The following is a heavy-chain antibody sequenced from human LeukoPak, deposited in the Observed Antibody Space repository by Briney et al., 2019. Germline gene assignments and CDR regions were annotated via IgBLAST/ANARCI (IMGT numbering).Heavy chain of an antibody. V-gene: IGHV1-69*01. CDR1: GGTFSSYA. CDR3: ASGPSRCSSTSCYARLGYFQH. J-gene: IGHJ1*01. Sequence: SVKVSFKASGGTFSSYAISWVRQAPGQGLEWMGGVIPIFGTGNYAQKFQGRVTITADESTSTAYMELSSLRSEDTAVYYCASGPSRCSSTSCYARLGYFQHWGQGTLVTVSS. CDR2: VIPIFGTG. D-gene: IGHD2-2*01.